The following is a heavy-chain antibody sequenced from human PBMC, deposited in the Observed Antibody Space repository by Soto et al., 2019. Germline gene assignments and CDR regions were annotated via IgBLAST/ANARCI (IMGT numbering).Heavy chain of an antibody. D-gene: IGHD3-10*01. V-gene: IGHV3-15*01. CDR1: GFTFTNAW. J-gene: IGHJ4*02. CDR2: IKSKSDGETA. Sequence: GGSLRLSCRTSGFTFTNAWMNWVRLTAGNGLEWVGRIKSKSDGETAEYAAPVKGRFIISRDDSTDTLYLEMNNLTSEDSAVYYCTTRVLVQFDHWGQGVLVTVSS. CDR3: TTRVLVQFDH.